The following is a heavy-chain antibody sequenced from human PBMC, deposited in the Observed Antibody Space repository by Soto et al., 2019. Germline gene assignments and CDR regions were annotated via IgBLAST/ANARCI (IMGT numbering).Heavy chain of an antibody. V-gene: IGHV4-39*01. CDR2: IYYSGST. CDR3: ARSRAGLLWFGENNYWVDP. D-gene: IGHD3-10*01. Sequence: PSETLSLTCTVSGGSISSSSYYWGWIRQPPGKGLEWIGSIYYSGSTYYNPSLKSRVTISVDTSKNQFSLKLSSVTAADRAVYYCARSRAGLLWFGENNYWVDPWGQGTLVTVSS. CDR1: GGSISSSSYY. J-gene: IGHJ5*02.